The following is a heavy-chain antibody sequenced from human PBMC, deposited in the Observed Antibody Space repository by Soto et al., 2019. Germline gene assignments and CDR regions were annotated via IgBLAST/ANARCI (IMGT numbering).Heavy chain of an antibody. V-gene: IGHV1-18*01. D-gene: IGHD3-3*01. CDR1: GYTFTSYG. CDR2: ISAYNGNT. CDR3: ARDQADFWNGYYKNANDY. J-gene: IGHJ4*02. Sequence: GASVKVSCKASGYTFTSYGISCVRQAPGQGLEWMGWISAYNGNTNYAQKLQGRVTTTTDTSTSTAYMELRSLRSDDTAVYYCARDQADFWNGYYKNANDYWAQRTLVTVSS.